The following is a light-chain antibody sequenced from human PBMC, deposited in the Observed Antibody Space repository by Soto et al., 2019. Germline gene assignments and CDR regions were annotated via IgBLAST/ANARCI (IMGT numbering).Light chain of an antibody. CDR2: DVN. V-gene: IGLV2-8*01. Sequence: QSALTQPPSASGSPGQSVAISCTGTSSDVGGSDYVSWYQQHPGKAPKLMIYDVNKRPSGVPDRFSGSKSGNTASLTVSGLQAEDEADYYCLSYAGSNTYVFGTGTKVTVL. J-gene: IGLJ1*01. CDR1: SSDVGGSDY. CDR3: LSYAGSNTYV.